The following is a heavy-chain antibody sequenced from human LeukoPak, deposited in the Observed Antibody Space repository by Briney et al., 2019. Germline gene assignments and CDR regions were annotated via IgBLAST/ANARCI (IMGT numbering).Heavy chain of an antibody. D-gene: IGHD2-21*02. Sequence: GGSRRLSCAASGFTLSGYSMRWVRQAPGRGLGWVSYMSSVNSATYYADSVKGRFTISRDNAKNSLYLQMNSLRGEDTAVYYCTSWGDTTAEYFQRWGQGTLVTVSS. CDR3: TSWGDTTAEYFQR. CDR2: MSSVNSAT. V-gene: IGHV3-48*01. CDR1: GFTLSGYS. J-gene: IGHJ1*01.